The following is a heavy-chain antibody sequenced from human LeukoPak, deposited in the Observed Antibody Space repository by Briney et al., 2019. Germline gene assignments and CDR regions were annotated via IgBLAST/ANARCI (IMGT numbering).Heavy chain of an antibody. J-gene: IGHJ4*02. CDR3: AKDSCSSHSCFWDY. CDR1: GFTFSTYA. CDR2: LSGSGGNT. Sequence: PGGSLRLSCAASGFTFSTYAMNWVPQAPGKGLKWVSALSGSGGNTYYADSVKGRFTISRDNSKNTLYLQMKSLRAEDTAVYYCAKDSCSSHSCFWDYWGQGNLVTVSS. V-gene: IGHV3-23*01. D-gene: IGHD2-2*01.